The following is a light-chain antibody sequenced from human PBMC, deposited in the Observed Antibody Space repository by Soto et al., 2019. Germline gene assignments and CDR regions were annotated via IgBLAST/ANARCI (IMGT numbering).Light chain of an antibody. V-gene: IGLV2-14*01. CDR1: SSDVGGYNY. Sequence: QSALTHPASVSGSPGQSITISCTGTSSDVGGYNYVSWYQQHPGKAPKLMIYEVSNRPSGVSNRFSGSKSVNTASLTISGLQAGNEADYYFSSYTSSSTLVFGGGTKLTVL. CDR3: SSYTSSSTLV. J-gene: IGLJ3*02. CDR2: EVS.